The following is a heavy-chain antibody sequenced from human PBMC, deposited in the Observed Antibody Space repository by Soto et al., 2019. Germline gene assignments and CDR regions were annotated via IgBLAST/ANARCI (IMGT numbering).Heavy chain of an antibody. V-gene: IGHV1-18*01. CDR3: ARGGNNYFYYGMDV. J-gene: IGHJ6*02. Sequence: QVQLVQSGAEVKKPGASVKVSCKASGYTFSSNGITWVRQAPRQGLEWMGWTSAYNGKTNYAQKLQGRVTMTTDTSTSTAYMELRSLRSDDTAVYYCARGGNNYFYYGMDVWGQGTTVTVSS. CDR2: TSAYNGKT. CDR1: GYTFSSNG.